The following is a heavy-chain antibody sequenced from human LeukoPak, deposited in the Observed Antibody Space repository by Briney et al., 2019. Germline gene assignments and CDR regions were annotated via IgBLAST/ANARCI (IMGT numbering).Heavy chain of an antibody. V-gene: IGHV4-59*01. CDR3: ARRRDGYEALDY. CDR1: GGAISSYY. CDR2: IYYSGSP. Sequence: PSETLSLTCTVSGGAISSYYWSWIRQPPGKGLEWIGYIYYSGSPNYNPSLKSRVTISVDTSKNQFSLKLSSVTAADTAVYYCARRRDGYEALDYWGQGTLVTVS. J-gene: IGHJ4*02. D-gene: IGHD5-24*01.